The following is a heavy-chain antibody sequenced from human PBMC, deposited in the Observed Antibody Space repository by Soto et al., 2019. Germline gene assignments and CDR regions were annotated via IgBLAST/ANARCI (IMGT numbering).Heavy chain of an antibody. V-gene: IGHV1-2*02. Sequence: GASVKVSCKASGYTFTGYYMHWVRQAPGQGLEWMGWINPNSGGTNYAQKFQGRVTMTRDTSISTAYMELSRLRSDDTAVYYCARVLQYGGNPFDYWGQGTLVTVSS. CDR2: INPNSGGT. J-gene: IGHJ4*02. CDR3: ARVLQYGGNPFDY. CDR1: GYTFTGYY. D-gene: IGHD2-15*01.